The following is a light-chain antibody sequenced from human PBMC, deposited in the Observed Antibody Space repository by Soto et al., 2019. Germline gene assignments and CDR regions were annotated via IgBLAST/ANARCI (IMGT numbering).Light chain of an antibody. CDR2: DAS. CDR3: QQYGNLPIT. J-gene: IGKJ5*01. CDR1: HAINTY. Sequence: DFQMTQSPSSLSASVGDSVTFTCQASHAINTYLNWFQQKPGKAPRLLIYDASNLETGVPSRFSGSGSGTDFTFTISSLQTEDIATYYCQQYGNLPITFGQGTRLEIQ. V-gene: IGKV1-33*01.